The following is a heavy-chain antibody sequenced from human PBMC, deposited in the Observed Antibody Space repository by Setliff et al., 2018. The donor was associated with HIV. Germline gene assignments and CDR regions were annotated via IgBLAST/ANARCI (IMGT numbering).Heavy chain of an antibody. CDR1: GFTFSSYS. J-gene: IGHJ4*02. V-gene: IGHV3-74*01. CDR3: AKVRGETRSSPYVDF. CDR2: LNSDGRST. D-gene: IGHD6-6*01. Sequence: GGSLRLSCAASGFTFSSYSMYSVRQAPGKGLMWVSRLNSDGRSTNYADYVKGRFTISRDNARNTVFLQVNILRAGDTALDYCAKVRGETRSSPYVDFWGQGTPVTVSS.